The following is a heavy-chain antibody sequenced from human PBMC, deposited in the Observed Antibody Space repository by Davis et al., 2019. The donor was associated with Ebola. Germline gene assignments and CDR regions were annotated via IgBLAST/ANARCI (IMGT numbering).Heavy chain of an antibody. V-gene: IGHV3-23*01. Sequence: GESLKISCAASGFTFSSYAMSWVRQAPGKGLEWVSAISGSGGSTYYADSVKGRFTISRDNSKNTLYLQMNSLRAEDTAVYYCARDVPPGQYSSSWEFDYWGQGTLVTVSS. D-gene: IGHD6-13*01. J-gene: IGHJ4*02. CDR2: ISGSGGST. CDR3: ARDVPPGQYSSSWEFDY. CDR1: GFTFSSYA.